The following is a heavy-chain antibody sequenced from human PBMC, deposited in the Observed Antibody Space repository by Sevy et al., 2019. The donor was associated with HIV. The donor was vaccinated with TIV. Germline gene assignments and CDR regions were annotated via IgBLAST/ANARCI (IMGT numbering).Heavy chain of an antibody. V-gene: IGHV3-11*04. Sequence: GGSLRLSCAASGFTFSDYYMSWIRQAPGKGLEWVSYISSSGSTIYYADSVKGRFTISRDNAKNSLYLQMNSLRAEDTAVYYCARDGGYDYVWGSYRSYAFDIWGQGTMVTV. CDR2: ISSSGSTI. CDR1: GFTFSDYY. D-gene: IGHD3-16*02. CDR3: ARDGGYDYVWGSYRSYAFDI. J-gene: IGHJ3*02.